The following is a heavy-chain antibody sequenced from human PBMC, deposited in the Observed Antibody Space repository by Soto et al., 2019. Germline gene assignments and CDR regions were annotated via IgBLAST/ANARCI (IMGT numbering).Heavy chain of an antibody. V-gene: IGHV3-21*01. J-gene: IGHJ4*02. CDR3: ARDPPLSMIVVVGVDDF. Sequence: PGGSLRLSCAASGFTFSNENMNWVRQAPGKGLEWVSSISSSSSFINYADSVKGRFTISRDNDKSSLYLQMISLRAEDTAVYYCARDPPLSMIVVVGVDDFWGQGTLVTVSS. D-gene: IGHD3-22*01. CDR1: GFTFSNEN. CDR2: ISSSSSFI.